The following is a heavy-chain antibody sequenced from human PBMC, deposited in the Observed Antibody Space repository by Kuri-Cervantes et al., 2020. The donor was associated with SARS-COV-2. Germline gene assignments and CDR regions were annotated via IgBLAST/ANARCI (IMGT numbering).Heavy chain of an antibody. CDR2: INPNSGGT. Sequence: ASVKVSCKAFGNTFSSYAISWVRQAPGQGLEWMGWINPNSGGTNYAQKFQGRVTMTRDTSISTAYMELSRLRSDDTAVYYCARGGVRIAARLRDYYYGMDVWGQGTTVTVSS. CDR3: ARGGVRIAARLRDYYYGMDV. V-gene: IGHV1-2*02. D-gene: IGHD6-6*01. CDR1: GNTFSSYA. J-gene: IGHJ6*02.